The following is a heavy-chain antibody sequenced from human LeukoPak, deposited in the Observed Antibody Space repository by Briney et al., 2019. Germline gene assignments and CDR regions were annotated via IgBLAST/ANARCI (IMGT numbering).Heavy chain of an antibody. CDR3: ARGRRVAMADDAFDI. J-gene: IGHJ3*02. D-gene: IGHD6-19*01. CDR2: INPSGGST. CDR1: GYTFTSYY. V-gene: IGHV1-46*01. Sequence: ASVKVSCKASGYTFTSYYMHWVRQAPGQGLEWMGIINPSGGSTSYTQKLQGRVTMTRDTSTSTVYMELSSLRSEDTAVYYCARGRRVAMADDAFDIWGQGTMVTVSS.